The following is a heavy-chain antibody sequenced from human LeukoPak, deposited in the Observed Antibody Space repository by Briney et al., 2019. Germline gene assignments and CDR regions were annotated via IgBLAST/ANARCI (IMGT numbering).Heavy chain of an antibody. Sequence: GGSLRLSCAVSGFTFSSYEMNWVRQAPGKGLEWVSFISSRGNTIYYADSVKGRFTISRDNAKNSLYLQMNSLRAEDTAVYYCARESPEWRYFDYWGQGTLVTVSS. CDR3: ARESPEWRYFDY. J-gene: IGHJ4*02. V-gene: IGHV3-48*03. CDR1: GFTFSSYE. CDR2: ISSRGNTI. D-gene: IGHD2-8*01.